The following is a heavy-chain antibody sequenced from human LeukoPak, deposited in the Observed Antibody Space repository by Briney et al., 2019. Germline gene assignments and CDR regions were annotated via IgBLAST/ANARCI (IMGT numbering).Heavy chain of an antibody. CDR3: ARAIPTPGYWWLRFRGRDYGDLSPPYYFDY. J-gene: IGHJ4*02. CDR2: IYYSGST. CDR1: GGSISSSSYY. D-gene: IGHD4-17*01. V-gene: IGHV4-39*07. Sequence: SETLSLTCTVSGGSISSSSYYWGWIRQPPGKGLEWIGSIYYSGSTYYNPSLKSRVTISVDTSKNQFSLKLSSVTAADTAVYYCARAIPTPGYWWLRFRGRDYGDLSPPYYFDYWGQGTLVTVSS.